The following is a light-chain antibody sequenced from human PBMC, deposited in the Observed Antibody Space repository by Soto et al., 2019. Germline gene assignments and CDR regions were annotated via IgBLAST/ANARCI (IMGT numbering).Light chain of an antibody. CDR2: GNS. CDR1: SSNIGAGYD. J-gene: IGLJ3*02. CDR3: QSYDSSLSGWV. V-gene: IGLV1-40*01. Sequence: QSVLTQPPSVSGAPGQRVTISCTESSSNIGAGYDVHWYQQLPGTAPKLLIYGNSNRPSGVPDRFSGSKSGTSASLAITGLQAEDEADYYCQSYDSSLSGWVXXGGXKVTVL.